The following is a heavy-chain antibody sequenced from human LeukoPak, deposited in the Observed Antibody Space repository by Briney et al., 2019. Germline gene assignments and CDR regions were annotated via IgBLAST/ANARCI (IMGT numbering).Heavy chain of an antibody. D-gene: IGHD2-21*01. Sequence: GGSLRLSCAASGFTFSSYWMSWVRQAPGKGLEWVSGISDSGGSTDYADSVKGRFTISRDNSRNRVHLQVDSLRAEDTAVYYCASGLVTQHRYWGQGTLVTVSS. J-gene: IGHJ4*02. CDR1: GFTFSSYW. V-gene: IGHV3-23*01. CDR3: ASGLVTQHRY. CDR2: ISDSGGST.